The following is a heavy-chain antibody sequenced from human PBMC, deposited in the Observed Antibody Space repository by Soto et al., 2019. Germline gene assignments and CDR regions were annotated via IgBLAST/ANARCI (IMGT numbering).Heavy chain of an antibody. J-gene: IGHJ4*02. V-gene: IGHV3-21*02. CDR2: IDSGSSTI. CDR3: ASARVVDILPDIY. Sequence: EVQLVQSGGGLVKPGGSLRLSCAASGFSFSLYTMNWVRQAPGKGLEWVASIDSGSSTIHYAESMKGRFTISRDNAKKSLYLQMNSLIAEDTAVYYCASARVVDILPDIYWGQGTLVTVSS. CDR1: GFSFSLYT. D-gene: IGHD5-12*01.